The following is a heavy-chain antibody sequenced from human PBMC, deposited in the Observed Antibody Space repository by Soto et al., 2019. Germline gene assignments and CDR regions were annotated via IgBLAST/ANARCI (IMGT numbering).Heavy chain of an antibody. CDR2: IIPIFGTA. V-gene: IGHV1-69*06. D-gene: IGHD3-22*01. CDR3: ARDPSFDSSGYLDY. Sequence: GASVKVSCKASGGTFSSYAISWVRQAPGQGLEWMGGIIPIFGTANYAQKFQGRVTITADKSTSTAYMELSSLRSEDTAVYYCARDPSFDSSGYLDYWGQGTLVTVSS. J-gene: IGHJ4*02. CDR1: GGTFSSYA.